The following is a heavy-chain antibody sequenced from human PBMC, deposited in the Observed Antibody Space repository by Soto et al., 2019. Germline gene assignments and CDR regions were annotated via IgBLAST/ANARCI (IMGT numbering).Heavy chain of an antibody. CDR1: GFTFTNYA. V-gene: IGHV3-23*01. CDR2: VRGSGGDT. J-gene: IGHJ4*02. Sequence: GGSLRLSCAASGFTFTNYAMSWVRQAPGKGLEWVSGVRGSGGDTHYADSVKGRFTISRDNSKNTLYLQMDSLRAEDTAVYYCAKEMGNYYTNYFEYWGQGTLVTVSS. D-gene: IGHD3-10*01. CDR3: AKEMGNYYTNYFEY.